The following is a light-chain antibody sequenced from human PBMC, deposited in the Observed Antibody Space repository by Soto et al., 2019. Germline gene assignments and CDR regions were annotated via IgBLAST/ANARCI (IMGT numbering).Light chain of an antibody. CDR3: QKYGSSPQT. CDR1: QSVASSH. CDR2: GAS. J-gene: IGKJ1*01. V-gene: IGKV3-20*01. Sequence: EIVMTQSPATLSVSPGARSPLSGRASQSVASSHLAWYRQKPGQAPRLLIYGASDRATGIPDRFTGSGSGTDFTLTISRLEPEEFAVYYCQKYGSSPQTFGQGTKVDIK.